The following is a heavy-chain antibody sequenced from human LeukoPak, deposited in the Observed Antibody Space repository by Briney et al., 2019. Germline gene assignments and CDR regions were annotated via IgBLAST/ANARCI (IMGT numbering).Heavy chain of an antibody. Sequence: PSETLSLTCTVSGGSISSYYWSWIRQSPGQGLEWIGYIWPSGSTNYNPFLSGRVAISLDKSRNHFTLMVTAVTAADTAFYYCARKGPEHLPTYFDHWGRGILVTVSS. CDR1: GGSISSYY. D-gene: IGHD2-21*01. CDR3: ARKGPEHLPTYFDH. CDR2: IWPSGST. J-gene: IGHJ4*02. V-gene: IGHV4-4*08.